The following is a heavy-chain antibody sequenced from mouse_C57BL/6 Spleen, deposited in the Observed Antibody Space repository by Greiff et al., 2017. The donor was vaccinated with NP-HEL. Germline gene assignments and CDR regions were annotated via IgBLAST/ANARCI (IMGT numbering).Heavy chain of an antibody. Sequence: QVQLQQSGAELVRPGASVKLSCKASGYTFTDSCINWVKQSPGQGLAWIGGINPENGDTCYNAKFKGKATLTADKSSSTAYMELRSLTSEDSAGYFCARGPWIDYWGQGTPVTVSA. J-gene: IGHJ4*01. CDR3: ARGPWIDY. CDR2: INPENGDT. CDR1: GYTFTDSC. V-gene: IGHV1-76*01. D-gene: IGHD3-3*01.